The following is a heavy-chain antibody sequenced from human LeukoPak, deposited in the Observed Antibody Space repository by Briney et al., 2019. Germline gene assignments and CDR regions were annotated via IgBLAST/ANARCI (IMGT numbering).Heavy chain of an antibody. Sequence: GASVKVSCKVSGYTLTELSMHWVRQAPGKGLEWMGGFDPEDGETIYAQKFQGRVTMTEDTSTDTAYMELSSVTAADTAVYYCAREFKVTTRFDPWGQGTLVTVSS. V-gene: IGHV1-24*01. CDR2: FDPEDGET. J-gene: IGHJ5*02. D-gene: IGHD4-17*01. CDR1: GYTLTELS. CDR3: AREFKVTTRFDP.